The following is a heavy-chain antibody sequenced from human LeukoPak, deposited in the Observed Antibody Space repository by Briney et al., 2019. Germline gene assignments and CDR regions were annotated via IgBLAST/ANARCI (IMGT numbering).Heavy chain of an antibody. CDR2: VNLQGST. CDR3: AREGGPYRPLDY. CDR1: GGSISSYY. Sequence: SETLSLTCTVSGGSISSYYWSWVRQPPGKGLEWIGEVNLQGSTNYNPSLMGRVAISVDMSENHISLQLTSVTAADTAVYYCAREGGPYRPLDYSGQGTLVTVSS. V-gene: IGHV4-59*12. J-gene: IGHJ4*02.